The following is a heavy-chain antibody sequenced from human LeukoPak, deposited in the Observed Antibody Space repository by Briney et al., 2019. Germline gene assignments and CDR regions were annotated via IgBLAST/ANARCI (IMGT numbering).Heavy chain of an antibody. CDR2: INGNGAAT. J-gene: IGHJ6*03. CDR3: ANGLAASGNFLLRDDYYIIDV. Sequence: PGGSLRLSCAASGFTFSSYSMNWVRQAPGKGLEWVSTINGNGAATYYADSFKGRFLISRDDSKSTVYLRMNKLRVEDSGLYYCANGLAASGNFLLRDDYYIIDVWGKGTTVIVS. CDR1: GFTFSSYS. V-gene: IGHV3-23*01. D-gene: IGHD1-26*01.